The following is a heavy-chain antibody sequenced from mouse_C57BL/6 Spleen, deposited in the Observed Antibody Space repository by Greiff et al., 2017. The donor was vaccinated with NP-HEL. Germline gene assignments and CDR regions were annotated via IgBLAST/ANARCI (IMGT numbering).Heavy chain of an antibody. Sequence: EVQVVESGGGLVQPKGSLKLSCAASGFTFNTYAMHWVRQAPGKGLEWVARIRSKSSNYATYYADSVKDRFTISRDDSQSMLYLQMNNLKTEDTAMYYCVRDLNYYGNYAMDYWGQGTSVTVSS. J-gene: IGHJ4*01. V-gene: IGHV10-3*01. D-gene: IGHD1-1*01. CDR2: IRSKSSNYAT. CDR3: VRDLNYYGNYAMDY. CDR1: GFTFNTYA.